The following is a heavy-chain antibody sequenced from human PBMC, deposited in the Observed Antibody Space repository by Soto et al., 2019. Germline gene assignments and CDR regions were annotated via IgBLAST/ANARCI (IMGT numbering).Heavy chain of an antibody. J-gene: IGHJ5*02. CDR2: INHSENT. V-gene: IGHV4-34*01. Sequence: SETLSLTCAVYGGSFSGYYWSWIRQPPGKGLEWIGEINHSENTNYNPSLKSRVTIPVDTSKNQFSLKLSSVTAADTAVYYCARGPPIVVVPAATNWFDPWGQGTLVTVSS. D-gene: IGHD2-2*01. CDR1: GGSFSGYY. CDR3: ARGPPIVVVPAATNWFDP.